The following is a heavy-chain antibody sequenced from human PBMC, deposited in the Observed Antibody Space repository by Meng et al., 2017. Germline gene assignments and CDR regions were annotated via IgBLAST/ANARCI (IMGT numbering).Heavy chain of an antibody. V-gene: IGHV3-53*01. CDR2: IYSGGST. J-gene: IGHJ4*02. CDR1: GFTVSSNY. CDR3: ARDYGDHLGFDY. D-gene: IGHD4-17*01. Sequence: GRRARAVRGLIQPGVSLRRSCAASGFTVSSNYMSWVSQAPGKGLEWVSVIYSGGSTYYADSVKGRFTISRDNSKNTLYLQMNSLRAEDTAVYYCARDYGDHLGFDYWGQGTLVTVSS.